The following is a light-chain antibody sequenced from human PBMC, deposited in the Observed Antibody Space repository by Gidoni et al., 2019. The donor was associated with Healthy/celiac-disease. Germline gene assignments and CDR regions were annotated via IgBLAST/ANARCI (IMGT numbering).Light chain of an antibody. Sequence: ELVLTQSPATLSLSPGERATLSCRASQFVSSYLAWYQQKPGQAPRLLIYDASNRATGIPARFSGSGSGTDFTLTISSLEPEDFAVYYCQQRSNWPPYTFGQGTKLEIK. CDR2: DAS. CDR3: QQRSNWPPYT. V-gene: IGKV3-11*01. J-gene: IGKJ2*01. CDR1: QFVSSY.